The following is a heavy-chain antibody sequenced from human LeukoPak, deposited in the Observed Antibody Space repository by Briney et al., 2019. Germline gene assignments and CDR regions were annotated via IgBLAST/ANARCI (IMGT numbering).Heavy chain of an antibody. V-gene: IGHV1-24*01. CDR1: GYTLTELS. D-gene: IGHD2-15*01. CDR2: FDPEDGET. J-gene: IGHJ6*02. Sequence: ASVKVSCKVSGYTLTELSMHWVRQAPGKGLEWMGGFDPEDGETIYAQKFLGRVTMTEDTSTDTAYMELSSLRSEDTAVYYCARDWGEYCSGGSCYPYYYYGMDVWGQGTTVTVSS. CDR3: ARDWGEYCSGGSCYPYYYYGMDV.